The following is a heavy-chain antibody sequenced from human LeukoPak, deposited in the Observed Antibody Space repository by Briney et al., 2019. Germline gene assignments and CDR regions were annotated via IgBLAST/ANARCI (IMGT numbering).Heavy chain of an antibody. Sequence: PSETLSLTCTVSGGSIISSSYYWGWIRQPPGKGLEWIGSIYYSGKTDYNPSLKSRVTISVETSKNQFSLKLSSVTAADTAVYYCARGRDYGGNSHSGYWGQGTLVTVSS. CDR3: ARGRDYGGNSHSGY. V-gene: IGHV4-39*07. J-gene: IGHJ4*02. CDR1: GGSIISSSYY. D-gene: IGHD4-23*01. CDR2: IYYSGKT.